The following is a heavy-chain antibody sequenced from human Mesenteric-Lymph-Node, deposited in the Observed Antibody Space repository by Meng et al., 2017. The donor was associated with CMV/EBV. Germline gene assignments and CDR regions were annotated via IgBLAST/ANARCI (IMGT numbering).Heavy chain of an antibody. CDR2: IHHTAST. CDR1: WTVSGFV. J-gene: IGHJ4*02. Sequence: QGCLRLLRRMVHPYTTRLSCSWTVSGFVCSCIRQPPFRGLEGLGQIHHTASTNYNPSLKSRVTITGDTSKNQFSLKLSSVTAADTAVYYCARHQRWLKSEGGFNYWGQGTLVTVSS. D-gene: IGHD4-23*01. CDR3: ARHQRWLKSEGGFNY. V-gene: IGHV4-34*02.